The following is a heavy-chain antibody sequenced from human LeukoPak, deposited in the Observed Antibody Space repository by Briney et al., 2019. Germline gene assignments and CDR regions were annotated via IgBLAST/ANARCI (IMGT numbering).Heavy chain of an antibody. CDR1: GGSFSGYY. D-gene: IGHD2-2*01. CDR3: ARAKYCSSTSCYHFDY. J-gene: IGHJ4*02. V-gene: IGHV4-34*01. CDR2: INHSGST. Sequence: SETLSLTCAVYGGSFSGYYWSWIRRPPGKGLEWIGEINHSGSTNYNPSLKSRVTISVDTSKNQFSLKLSSVTAADTAVYYCARAKYCSSTSCYHFDYWGQGTLVTVSS.